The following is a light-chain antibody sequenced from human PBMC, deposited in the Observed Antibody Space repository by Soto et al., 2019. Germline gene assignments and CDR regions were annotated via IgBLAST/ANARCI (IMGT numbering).Light chain of an antibody. CDR1: QGITRS. CDR2: AAS. J-gene: IGKJ4*01. CDR3: QKYDSAPLT. Sequence: DVHMTQSPSSLSASVGDRVTITCRASQGITRSLAWYQQTPGKAPKLLIYAASTLQSGVPSRFSGSGSGTYFTLTISSLQPEDVAIYYCQKYDSAPLTFGGGTKVEIK. V-gene: IGKV1-27*01.